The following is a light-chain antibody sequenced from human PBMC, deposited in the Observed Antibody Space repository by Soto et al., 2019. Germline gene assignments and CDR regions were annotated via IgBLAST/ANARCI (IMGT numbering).Light chain of an antibody. V-gene: IGLV4-60*03. Sequence: VVTQSSSASASLGSSVKLTCTLSSGHSTYIIAWHQQQPGKAPRYLMKLEGSGSYNKGSGVPDRFSGSSSGADRYLTISNLQSEDEADYYCETWDSHTYVFGTGTKVTVL. CDR2: LEGSGSY. J-gene: IGLJ1*01. CDR3: ETWDSHTYV. CDR1: SGHSTYI.